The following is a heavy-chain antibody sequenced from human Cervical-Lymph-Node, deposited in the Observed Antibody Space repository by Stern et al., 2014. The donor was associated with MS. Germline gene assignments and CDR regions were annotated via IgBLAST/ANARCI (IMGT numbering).Heavy chain of an antibody. CDR2: LDPEDGET. V-gene: IGHV1-24*01. CDR1: GYTLTELS. CDR3: ATGPAKIDYYFDY. J-gene: IGHJ4*02. Sequence: VHLEESGAEVKKPGASVTVSCKVSGYTLTELSMHVVWQAPGTRPERVGVLDPEDGETICGQKFQGRVTMTEDTSTDTAYMELSSLRSENTAVYYCATGPAKIDYYFDYWGRGTLVTVSS. D-gene: IGHD4/OR15-4a*01.